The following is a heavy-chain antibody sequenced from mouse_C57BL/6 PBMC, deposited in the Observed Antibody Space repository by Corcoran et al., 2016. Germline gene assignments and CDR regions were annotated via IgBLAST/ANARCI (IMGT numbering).Heavy chain of an antibody. Sequence: DVQLQESGPGLVKPSQSLSLTCSVTGYSITSGYYWNWIRQFPGNKLEWMGYISYDGSNNYNPSLKNRISITRDTSKNQFFLKLNSVTTEDTATYYCARDPIYDGYYDAMDYWGQGTSVTVSS. CDR2: ISYDGSN. D-gene: IGHD2-3*01. CDR3: ARDPIYDGYYDAMDY. J-gene: IGHJ4*01. V-gene: IGHV3-6*01. CDR1: GYSITSGYY.